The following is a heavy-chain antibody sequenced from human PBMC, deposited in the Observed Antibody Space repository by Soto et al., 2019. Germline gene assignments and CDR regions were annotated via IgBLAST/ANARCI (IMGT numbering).Heavy chain of an antibody. Sequence: SETLSLTCTVSGDSLTTYYWNWIRQPPGKGLEWIGFIYYSGSTSYNPSLKSRVTISLDTSKSQVSLKLNSVIATDTAVYYCAGAGYEILTGSYKKQRYFDYWGRGTLVTVSS. D-gene: IGHD3-9*01. J-gene: IGHJ4*02. CDR2: IYYSGST. V-gene: IGHV4-59*01. CDR1: GDSLTTYY. CDR3: AGAGYEILTGSYKKQRYFDY.